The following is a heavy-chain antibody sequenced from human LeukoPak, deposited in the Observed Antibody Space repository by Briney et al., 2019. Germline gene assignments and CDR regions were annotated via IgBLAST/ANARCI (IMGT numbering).Heavy chain of an antibody. CDR1: GFSFSGYY. J-gene: IGHJ5*02. D-gene: IGHD3-10*01. CDR3: AGSITVPGSAYLDP. Sequence: SETLSLTCTVSGFSFSGYYWSWIRQPPRKGLVYVAYICYSGSTNYNPALKSRVTMSVATTTKRISLNLSSVTAAATAVYYCAGSITVPGSAYLDPWGQGTLVTVSS. V-gene: IGHV4-59*03. CDR2: ICYSGST.